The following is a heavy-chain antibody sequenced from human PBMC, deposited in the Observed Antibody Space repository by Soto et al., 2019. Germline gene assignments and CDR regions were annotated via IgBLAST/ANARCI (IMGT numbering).Heavy chain of an antibody. Sequence: SETLSLTCTVSGGSISSSSYYWGWIRQPPGKGLEWIGSIYYSGSTYYNPSLKSRVTISVDTSKNQFSLKLSSVTAADTAVYYCAGNGGLDYWGQGTLVTVSS. CDR3: AGNGGLDY. V-gene: IGHV4-39*01. CDR1: GGSISSSSYY. CDR2: IYYSGST. J-gene: IGHJ4*02. D-gene: IGHD7-27*01.